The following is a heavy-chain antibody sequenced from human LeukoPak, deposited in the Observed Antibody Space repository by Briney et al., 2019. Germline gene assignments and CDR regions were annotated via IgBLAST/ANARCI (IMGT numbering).Heavy chain of an antibody. V-gene: IGHV4-39*07. CDR3: ARLITGGVYYMDV. Sequence: SETLSLTCTVSGASISSSAWYWGWIRQPPGKGLEWIGILYYSGSTYYNPSLKSRVTLSVDTSKNQFSLRLSSVTAADPAVYYCARLITGGVYYMDVWGKGTTVTVSS. CDR1: GASISSSAWY. CDR2: LYYSGST. D-gene: IGHD1-14*01. J-gene: IGHJ6*03.